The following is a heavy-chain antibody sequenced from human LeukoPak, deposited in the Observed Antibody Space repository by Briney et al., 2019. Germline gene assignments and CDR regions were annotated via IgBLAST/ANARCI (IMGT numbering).Heavy chain of an antibody. V-gene: IGHV3-23*01. CDR3: AIATAFDY. CDR2: ISSSGGST. CDR1: GFTFSSSA. D-gene: IGHD4-17*01. J-gene: IGHJ4*02. Sequence: PGGSLRLSCAASGFTFSSSAMSWVRQAPGEGLEWVSYISSSGGSTYYADSVKGRFTISRDNSKNTLYLQMNSLRAEDTAVYFCAIATAFDYWGQGTLVTVSS.